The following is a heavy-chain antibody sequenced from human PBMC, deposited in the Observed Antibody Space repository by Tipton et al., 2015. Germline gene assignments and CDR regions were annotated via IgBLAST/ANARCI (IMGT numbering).Heavy chain of an antibody. CDR3: ARHEIQLWSNPLFDY. Sequence: TLSLTCTVSGGSISSSSYYWGWIRQPPGKGLEWIGTIYYSGSTSYNPSLRSRVTISVDTSKNQFSLKLNSVTAADTAVYYCARHEIQLWSNPLFDYWGQGTLVTVSS. CDR2: IYYSGST. CDR1: GGSISSSSYY. V-gene: IGHV4-39*01. J-gene: IGHJ4*02. D-gene: IGHD5-18*01.